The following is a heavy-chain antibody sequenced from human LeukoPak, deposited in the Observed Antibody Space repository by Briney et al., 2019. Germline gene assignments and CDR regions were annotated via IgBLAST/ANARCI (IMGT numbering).Heavy chain of an antibody. CDR3: ARVLDGDPIDY. V-gene: IGHV1-69*13. CDR2: IIPIFGTA. CDR1: VGTFSSYA. D-gene: IGHD4-17*01. J-gene: IGHJ4*02. Sequence: SSVKVSCKASVGTFSSYAISWVRQASGQGLEWMGGIIPIFGTANYAQKFQGRVTITAEESTSTAYMELSSVRSEDTAVYYCARVLDGDPIDYWGEGSLVSVCS.